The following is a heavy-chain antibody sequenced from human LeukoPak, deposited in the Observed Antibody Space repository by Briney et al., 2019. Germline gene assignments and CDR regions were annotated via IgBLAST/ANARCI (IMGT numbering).Heavy chain of an antibody. CDR3: ARAAIQFDY. J-gene: IGHJ4*02. Sequence: GGALRLSCAASGFTFSIYWMSWVRQAPGKGLEWVANIKQDGSEKYYVDSVKGRFTISRDNVKNSLYLQMNSLRAEDTAVYYCARAAIQFDYWGQGTLVTVSS. D-gene: IGHD5-18*01. CDR1: GFTFSIYW. CDR2: IKQDGSEK. V-gene: IGHV3-7*01.